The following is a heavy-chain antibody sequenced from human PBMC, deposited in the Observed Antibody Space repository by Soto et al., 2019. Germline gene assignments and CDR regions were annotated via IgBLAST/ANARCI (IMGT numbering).Heavy chain of an antibody. V-gene: IGHV2-26*02. CDR1: GFSLSRADVG. CDR3: ARISRYGYDFDY. CDR2: IFSNDEK. Sequence: SGPTLVNPTETLTLTCTVSGFSLSRADVGVSWIRQPPGKALEWLAHIFSNDEKSYSTSLKSSLTISKDTSKSQVFLIMTNLDPVDTATYYCARISRYGYDFDYWGQGTLVTVSS. D-gene: IGHD5-12*01. J-gene: IGHJ4*02.